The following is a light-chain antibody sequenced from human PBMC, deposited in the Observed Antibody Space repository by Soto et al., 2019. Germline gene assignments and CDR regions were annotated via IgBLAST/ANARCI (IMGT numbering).Light chain of an antibody. Sequence: EVVLTQSPGTLSLSPGERATLSCRASQSVSNKYLAWYQQKPGQAPRLLIFGSSDRATGIPDRFSGSGSGTDFTLTISRLEPEDFEVYYYQQYGSSPPYTFGQGTKLEIK. V-gene: IGKV3-20*01. CDR2: GSS. CDR1: QSVSNKY. J-gene: IGKJ2*01. CDR3: QQYGSSPPYT.